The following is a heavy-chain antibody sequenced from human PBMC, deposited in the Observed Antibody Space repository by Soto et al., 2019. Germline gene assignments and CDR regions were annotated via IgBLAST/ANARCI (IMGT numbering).Heavy chain of an antibody. V-gene: IGHV5-10-1*01. CDR3: ARQREFWSGYFHYYYGMDV. CDR1: GDSFTSYC. CDR2: IDPSDSYT. Sequence: EPLRISCKVSGDSFTSYCISWVRRMPGKGLEWMGRIDPSDSYTNYSPSFQGHVTISADKSISTAYLQWSSLKASDTAMYYCARQREFWSGYFHYYYGMDVWGQGITVTVSS. D-gene: IGHD3-3*01. J-gene: IGHJ6*01.